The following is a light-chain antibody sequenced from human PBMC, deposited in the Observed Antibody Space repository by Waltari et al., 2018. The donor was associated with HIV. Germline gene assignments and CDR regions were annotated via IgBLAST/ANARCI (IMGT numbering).Light chain of an antibody. J-gene: IGLJ3*02. CDR1: GSNIGAGYY. Sequence: QPVLTQPPSVSGAPGLGVTVSCTGSGSNIGAGYYVHWYQQHPGTAPKLLIYGNIKRPSGDPDRFSAPKSGTSASLAITWLQPEDEADYYCQSYDSSLSAWVFGGGTKLTVL. V-gene: IGLV1-40*01. CDR2: GNI. CDR3: QSYDSSLSAWV.